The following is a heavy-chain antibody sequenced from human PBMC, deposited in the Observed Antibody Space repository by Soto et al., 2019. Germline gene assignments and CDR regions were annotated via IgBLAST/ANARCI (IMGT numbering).Heavy chain of an antibody. CDR3: ATMYEWAIRQPRGLDY. CDR1: GYTFTGYY. J-gene: IGHJ4*02. CDR2: INPNSGGT. D-gene: IGHD2-8*01. V-gene: IGHV1-2*02. Sequence: ASVKVSCKASGYTFTGYYMHWVRQAPGQGLEWMGWINPNSGGTNYAQKFQGRVTMTRDTSISTAYMELSRLRSDDTAVYYCATMYEWAIRQPRGLDYWGQGTLVTVYS.